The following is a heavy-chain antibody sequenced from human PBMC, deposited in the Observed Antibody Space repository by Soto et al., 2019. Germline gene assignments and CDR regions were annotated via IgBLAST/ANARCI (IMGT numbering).Heavy chain of an antibody. D-gene: IGHD3-10*01. Sequence: ASVKVSCKASGYTFTSYGISWVRQAPGQGLEWMGWISAYNGNTNYAQKLQGRVTMTTDTSTSTAYMELRSLRSDDTAVYYCARGRITMVRGVGYMDVWGKGTTVTVSS. CDR3: ARGRITMVRGVGYMDV. V-gene: IGHV1-18*01. J-gene: IGHJ6*03. CDR1: GYTFTSYG. CDR2: ISAYNGNT.